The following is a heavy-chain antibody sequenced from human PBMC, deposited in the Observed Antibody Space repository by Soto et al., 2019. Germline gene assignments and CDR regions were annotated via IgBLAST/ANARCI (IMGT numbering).Heavy chain of an antibody. CDR1: GFSLRSDW. J-gene: IGHJ3*02. CDR2: IKEDGSVK. Sequence: LRLSCAAIGFSLRSDWMAWVRQIPGKGLEFVANIKEDGSVKNYVDSVKGRFSISRDNDKNSLYLQMNSLRAEDTAVYYCGTDRWGGAFDMWGQGTTVPV. CDR3: GTDRWGGAFDM. V-gene: IGHV3-7*01. D-gene: IGHD3-10*01.